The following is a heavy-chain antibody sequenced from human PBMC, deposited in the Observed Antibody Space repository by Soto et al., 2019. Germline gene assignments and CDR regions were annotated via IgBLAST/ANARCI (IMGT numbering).Heavy chain of an antibody. J-gene: IGHJ6*02. D-gene: IGHD3-22*01. CDR1: RYTLISSG. Sequence: AAVKGTCKASRYTLISSGIEWGRQAPGKKLKWLGWVSPYDGYTNYAQILQGRVSMTTDTSTKTAYIEVRSLRSDDTAVYYCARGGYYDSSGSRNYFYYGMNVWGQGTTVTVSS. CDR3: ARGGYYDSSGSRNYFYYGMNV. V-gene: IGHV1-18*01. CDR2: VSPYDGYT.